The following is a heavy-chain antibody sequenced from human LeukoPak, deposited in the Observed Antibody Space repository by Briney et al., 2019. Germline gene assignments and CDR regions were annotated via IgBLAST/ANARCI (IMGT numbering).Heavy chain of an antibody. V-gene: IGHV3-7*03. Sequence: GGSLRLSCAGSGFTFRNYWMSWVRQAPGKGLEWVANIKQDGSEKYYVDSVKGRFTISRDNTKNSLYLQMNSLRAEDTAVYYCARDTDTVTTILDYWGQGTLVTVS. J-gene: IGHJ4*02. CDR1: GFTFRNYW. CDR2: IKQDGSEK. CDR3: ARDTDTVTTILDY. D-gene: IGHD4-17*01.